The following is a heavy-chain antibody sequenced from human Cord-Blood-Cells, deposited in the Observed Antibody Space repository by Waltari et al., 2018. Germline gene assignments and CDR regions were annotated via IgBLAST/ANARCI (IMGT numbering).Heavy chain of an antibody. CDR1: GYTLTELS. CDR3: ATGESALWSWYFDL. V-gene: IGHV1-24*01. CDR2: FVPEDCET. Sequence: QVQLVQSGAEVQKPGASVKVSCKVSGYTLTELSMHWVRQAPGKGLEWMGGFVPEDCETIYAQKFQGRVTMTEDTSTDTAYMELSSLRSEDTAVYYCATGESALWSWYFDLWGRGTLVTVSS. D-gene: IGHD2-8*02. J-gene: IGHJ2*01.